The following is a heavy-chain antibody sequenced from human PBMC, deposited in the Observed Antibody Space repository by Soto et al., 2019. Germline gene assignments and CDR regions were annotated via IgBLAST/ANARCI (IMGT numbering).Heavy chain of an antibody. CDR2: IIPIFGTA. Sequence: SVKVSCNASGGTFSSYAISWVRQAPGQGLEWMGGIIPIFGTANYAQKFQGRVTITADESTSTAYMELSSLRSEDTAVYYCARKKKEEVVAANYGMDVWGQGTTVTVSS. CDR1: GGTFSSYA. CDR3: ARKKKEEVVAANYGMDV. J-gene: IGHJ6*02. D-gene: IGHD2-15*01. V-gene: IGHV1-69*13.